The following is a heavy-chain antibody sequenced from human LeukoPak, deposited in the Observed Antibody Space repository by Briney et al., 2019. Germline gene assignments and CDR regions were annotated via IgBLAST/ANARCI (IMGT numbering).Heavy chain of an antibody. Sequence: GGSPRLPCAASGFTFSSYAMTWVRQAPGKGLEWVSSISGGGDTTYYADSVRGRFTISRDNSKNTLSVQMNNLRAEDTAVYYCSKQRSEVVVAATNYWGQGTLVTVSS. CDR3: SKQRSEVVVAATNY. V-gene: IGHV3-23*01. CDR1: GFTFSSYA. J-gene: IGHJ4*02. D-gene: IGHD2-15*01. CDR2: ISGGGDTT.